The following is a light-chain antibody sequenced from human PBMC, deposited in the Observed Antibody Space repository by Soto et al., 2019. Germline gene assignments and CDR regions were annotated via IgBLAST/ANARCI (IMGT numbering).Light chain of an antibody. CDR3: QSYDSRLSGSGV. CDR1: SSNIGAGYD. J-gene: IGLJ1*01. CDR2: GNS. Sequence: QSVLTQPPSVSGAPGQRVTISCTGSSSNIGAGYDVHWYQQLPGTAPKLLIYGNSNRPSGVPDRFSGSKSGTSASLAITGLQAEDEADYYCQSYDSRLSGSGVFGTGIKLTVL. V-gene: IGLV1-40*01.